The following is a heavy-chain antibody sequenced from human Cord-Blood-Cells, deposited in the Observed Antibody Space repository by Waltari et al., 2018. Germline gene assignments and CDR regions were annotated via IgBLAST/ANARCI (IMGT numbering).Heavy chain of an antibody. J-gene: IGHJ3*02. Sequence: QVQMVQSGAEVKKPGSSMKVSCKASGGTFSSYAISWVRQAPGQGLEWMGGIIPIFGTANYAQKFQGRVTITADESTSTAYMELSSLRSEDTAVYYCANRYSSSYAFDIWGQGTMVTVSS. CDR2: IIPIFGTA. CDR1: GGTFSSYA. V-gene: IGHV1-69*01. D-gene: IGHD6-6*01. CDR3: ANRYSSSYAFDI.